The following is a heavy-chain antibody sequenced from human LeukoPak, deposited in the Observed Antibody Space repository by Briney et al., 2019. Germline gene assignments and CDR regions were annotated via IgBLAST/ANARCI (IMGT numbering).Heavy chain of an antibody. V-gene: IGHV4-4*07. D-gene: IGHD2-15*01. CDR2: IYTRGST. CDR1: GGSINNYY. Sequence: SETLSLTCTVSGGSINNYYWSWIRQPAGKGLEWIGRIYTRGSTNYNPSLKSRVTMSVDTSKNQFSLKLSSVTAADTAVYYCARGHIVVVVAATHRGVWFDPWGQGTLVTVSS. J-gene: IGHJ5*02. CDR3: ARGHIVVVVAATHRGVWFDP.